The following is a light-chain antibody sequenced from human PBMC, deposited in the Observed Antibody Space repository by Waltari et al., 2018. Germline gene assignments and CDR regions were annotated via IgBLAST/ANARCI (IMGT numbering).Light chain of an antibody. V-gene: IGKV4-1*01. CDR3: QQYYSTPNT. J-gene: IGKJ2*01. Sequence: DIVMTQSPDSLAVSLGERATINCKSSQSVLYSSNNKNYLAWYQQKPGQPPKLLIYWASTRESGVPDRFSGSGSGTDFTLTISSLHAEDVAVYYCQQYYSTPNTCGQGTKLEIK. CDR1: QSVLYSSNNKNY. CDR2: WAS.